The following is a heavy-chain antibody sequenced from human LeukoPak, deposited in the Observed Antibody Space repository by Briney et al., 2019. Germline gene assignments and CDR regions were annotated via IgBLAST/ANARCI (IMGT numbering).Heavy chain of an antibody. V-gene: IGHV4-38-2*02. D-gene: IGHD4-17*01. CDR1: GYSISTGYY. J-gene: IGHJ4*02. CDR3: ARRNGDIDY. CDR2: FYHGGST. Sequence: ASETLSLTCTVSGYSISTGYYWDWIRQPPGKGLEWIGTFYHGGSTYYNPSLKSRVTISVDTPKNQFSLKLSSVTAADTAVYYCARRNGDIDYWGQGTLVTVSS.